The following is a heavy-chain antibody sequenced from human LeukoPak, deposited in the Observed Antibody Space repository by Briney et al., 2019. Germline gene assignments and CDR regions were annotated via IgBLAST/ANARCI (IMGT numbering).Heavy chain of an antibody. CDR1: GYTFTSYG. CDR2: ISAYNGNT. Sequence: GSVKVSCKASGYTFTSYGISWVRQAPGQGLEWMGWISAYNGNTNYAQKLQGRVTMTTDTSTSTAYMELRSLRSDDTAVYYCARDRALMVRGVITRLDAFDIWGQGTMVTVSS. V-gene: IGHV1-18*01. CDR3: ARDRALMVRGVITRLDAFDI. J-gene: IGHJ3*02. D-gene: IGHD3-10*01.